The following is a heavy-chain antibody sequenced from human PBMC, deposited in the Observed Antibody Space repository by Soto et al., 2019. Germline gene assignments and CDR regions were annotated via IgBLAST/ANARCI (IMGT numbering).Heavy chain of an antibody. V-gene: IGHV3-23*01. CDR3: AKDIVLMVYAQCFDY. CDR2: ISGSGGST. CDR1: GFTFSSYA. Sequence: EVQLLESGGGLVQPGGSLRLSCAASGFTFSSYAMSWVRQAPGKGLEWVSAISGSGGSTYYADSVKGRFTISRDNAKNPLYLQMNSLRAEDTAVYYCAKDIVLMVYAQCFDYWGQGTLVTVSS. J-gene: IGHJ4*02. D-gene: IGHD2-8*01.